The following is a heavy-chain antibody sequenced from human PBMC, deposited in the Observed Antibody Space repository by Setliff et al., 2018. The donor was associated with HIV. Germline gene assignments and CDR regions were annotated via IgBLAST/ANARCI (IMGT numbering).Heavy chain of an antibody. D-gene: IGHD3-22*01. Sequence: GASVKVSCKAAGYNFLSYGFSWVRQAPGQGFQWMGWISAYKGNTIYAQNLQGRVTMTTDTSTSTVYMGLRSLTSDDTAVYYCAKADCTSSSCYSPFNAWGPGTMVTVSS. CDR3: AKADCTSSSCYSPFNA. V-gene: IGHV1-18*04. CDR1: GYNFLSYG. CDR2: ISAYKGNT. J-gene: IGHJ3*01.